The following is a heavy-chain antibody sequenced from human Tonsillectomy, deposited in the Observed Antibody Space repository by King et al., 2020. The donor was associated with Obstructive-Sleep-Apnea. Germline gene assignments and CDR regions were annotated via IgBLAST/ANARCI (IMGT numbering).Heavy chain of an antibody. CDR1: GGSIRSSSYY. J-gene: IGHJ3*02. CDR2: IYYSGRT. D-gene: IGHD3-9*01. Sequence: QLQESGPGLVKPSETLSLTCTVSGGSIRSSSYYWGWIRQPPGKGLEWIGNIYYSGRTYYNPSLKSRVTISVDRPKNQFSLKLSSVTAADTAVYYCARGRDILTEDAFDIWGQGTMVTVSS. V-gene: IGHV4-39*07. CDR3: ARGRDILTEDAFDI.